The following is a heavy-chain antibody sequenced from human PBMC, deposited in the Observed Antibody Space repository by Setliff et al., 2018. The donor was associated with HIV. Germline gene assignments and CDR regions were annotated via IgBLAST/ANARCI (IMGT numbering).Heavy chain of an antibody. D-gene: IGHD3-22*01. CDR2: IYTSGSTSGSA. Sequence: KTSETLSLTCTVSGGSISIGTYYWSWIRQPAGKGLEWIGHIYTSGSTSGSANYNPSLKSRVTISVDMSKNQFSLNLNSVTAADTAVYHCARCDKSYHDSSGYVKSALACFDIWGQGTMVTVSS. V-gene: IGHV4-61*09. J-gene: IGHJ3*02. CDR3: ARCDKSYHDSSGYVKSALACFDI. CDR1: GGSISIGTYY.